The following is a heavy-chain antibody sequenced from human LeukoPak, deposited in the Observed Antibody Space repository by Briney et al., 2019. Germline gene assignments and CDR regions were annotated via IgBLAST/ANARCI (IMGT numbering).Heavy chain of an antibody. CDR1: GFTFSSYS. CDR2: ISSSSSYI. CDR3: ARGCGYSGYDCGY. D-gene: IGHD5-12*01. Sequence: GGSLRLSCAASGFTFSSYSMNWVRQAPGKGLESVSSISSSSSYIYYADSVKGRFTISRDNAKNSLYLRMNSLRAEDTAVYYCARGCGYSGYDCGYWGQGTLVTVSS. V-gene: IGHV3-21*01. J-gene: IGHJ4*02.